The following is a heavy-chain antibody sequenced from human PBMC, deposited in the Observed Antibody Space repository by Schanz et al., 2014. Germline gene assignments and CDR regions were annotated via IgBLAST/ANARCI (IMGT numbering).Heavy chain of an antibody. Sequence: EVQLVESGGGLVQPGGSLTLSCAASGFTFSSYLMSWVRQAPGKGLVWVSRTSHDGSFTTFADSVKGRFTISRDNAKNALYLQMNSLRAEDTAVYYCVRDTDYHFDYWGQGTLVTVSS. CDR1: GFTFSSYL. V-gene: IGHV3-74*01. CDR2: TSHDGSFT. D-gene: IGHD4-17*01. J-gene: IGHJ4*02. CDR3: VRDTDYHFDY.